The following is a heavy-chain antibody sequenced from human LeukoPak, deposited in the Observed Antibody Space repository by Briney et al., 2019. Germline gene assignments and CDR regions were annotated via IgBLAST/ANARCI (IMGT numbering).Heavy chain of an antibody. V-gene: IGHV3-49*04. CDR2: IRSKAYGGTT. Sequence: GGSLRLSCTASGFTFGDYAMSWVRQAPGKGLEWVGFIRSKAYGGTTEYAASVKGRFTISRDDSKSIAYLQMNSLKTEDTAVYYCTRLRWELLDYWGQGTLVTVSS. J-gene: IGHJ4*02. CDR1: GFTFGDYA. CDR3: TRLRWELLDY. D-gene: IGHD1-26*01.